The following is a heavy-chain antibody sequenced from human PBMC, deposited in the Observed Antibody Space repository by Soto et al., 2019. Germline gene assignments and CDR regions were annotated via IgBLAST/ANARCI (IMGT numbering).Heavy chain of an antibody. CDR2: IYYSGST. D-gene: IGHD3-10*01. CDR3: ASEEVTMVRGGAFDI. V-gene: IGHV4-31*03. CDR1: GGSISSGGYY. J-gene: IGHJ3*02. Sequence: QVQLQESGPGLVKPSQTLSLTCTVSGGSISSGGYYWSWIRQHPGKGVEWIGYIYYSGSTYYNPSLKSRVTISVAPSKNRVSLKLSSVTAADTAVYSCASEEVTMVRGGAFDIWGQGTMVTVSS.